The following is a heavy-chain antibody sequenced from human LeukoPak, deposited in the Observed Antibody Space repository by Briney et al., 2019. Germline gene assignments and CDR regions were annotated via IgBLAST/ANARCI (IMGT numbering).Heavy chain of an antibody. CDR2: IYSGGST. CDR1: GFTVSSNY. V-gene: IGHV3-66*01. Sequence: GGSLRLSCAASGFTVSSNYMSWVRQAPGKGLEWVSVIYSGGSTYYADSVKGRFTISRDNSKNTLYLQMNSLRAEDTAVYYCARAYSSSWYGVYFDYWGQGTLVTVSS. J-gene: IGHJ4*02. CDR3: ARAYSSSWYGVYFDY. D-gene: IGHD6-13*01.